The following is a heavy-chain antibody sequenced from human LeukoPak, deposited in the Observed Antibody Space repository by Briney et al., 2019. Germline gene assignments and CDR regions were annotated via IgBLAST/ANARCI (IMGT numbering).Heavy chain of an antibody. D-gene: IGHD3-10*01. CDR1: GFTFSDHY. CDR2: SRNKANRYTT. J-gene: IGHJ6*03. CDR3: VRLSRGAMNYHMDV. Sequence: GGSLRLSCAASGFTFSDHYMDWVRQAPGKGLEWVGRSRNKANRYTTTHGESVRGRFTISRDDSENSLYLQLNSLKTEDTGVHYCVRLSRGAMNYHMDVWGKGTTVTISS. V-gene: IGHV3-72*01.